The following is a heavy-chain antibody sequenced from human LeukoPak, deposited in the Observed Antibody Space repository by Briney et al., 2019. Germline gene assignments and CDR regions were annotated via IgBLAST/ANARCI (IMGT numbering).Heavy chain of an antibody. J-gene: IGHJ5*02. CDR3: ASGRDYQWGS. Sequence: SGTLSLTCAVSGDSISSNYWWSWVRQPPGKGLEWIGEIYHSGSTNYNPSLKSRVAIFVDKSQNQFSLRLTSVTAADTAMYYCASGRDYQWGSWGQGTLVTVSS. D-gene: IGHD2-8*01. V-gene: IGHV4-4*02. CDR1: GDSISSNYW. CDR2: IYHSGST.